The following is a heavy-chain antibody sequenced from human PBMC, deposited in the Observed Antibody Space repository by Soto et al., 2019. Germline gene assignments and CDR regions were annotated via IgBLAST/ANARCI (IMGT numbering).Heavy chain of an antibody. D-gene: IGHD3-22*01. V-gene: IGHV1-69*13. CDR3: AGGGDFYYDSSGYYYAFDI. CDR1: GDIFISYA. Sequence: GASVKVSCKVSGDIFISYAITWVRQAPGQGLEWMGGIIPIFGTANYAQKFQGRVTISADESTKTAYMELSSLRSEDTAVYYCAGGGDFYYDSSGYYYAFDIWGQGTLVTVSS. J-gene: IGHJ3*02. CDR2: IIPIFGTA.